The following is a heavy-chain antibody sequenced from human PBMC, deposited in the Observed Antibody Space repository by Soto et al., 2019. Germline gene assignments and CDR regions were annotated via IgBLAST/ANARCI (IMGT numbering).Heavy chain of an antibody. Sequence: PSETLSLTCTVSGGSISSSSYYWGWIRQPPGKGLEWIGSIYYSGTTHYNPSLKSRVTISVDTSKNQFSLKLTSVNTADTAIYYCTRGGDPYKTGHWGQGTLVT. CDR2: IYYSGTT. J-gene: IGHJ4*02. CDR3: TRGGDPYKTGH. D-gene: IGHD2-21*01. V-gene: IGHV4-39*07. CDR1: GGSISSSSYY.